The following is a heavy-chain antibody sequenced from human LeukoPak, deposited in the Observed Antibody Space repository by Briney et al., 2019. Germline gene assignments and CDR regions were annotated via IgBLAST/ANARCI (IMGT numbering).Heavy chain of an antibody. D-gene: IGHD1-26*01. CDR3: ARDNSVGDNAWWFDP. J-gene: IGHJ5*02. CDR2: INPTGDST. V-gene: IGHV1-46*01. CDR1: GYTFTRYY. Sequence: ASVKVSCKASGYTFTRYYMHWVRQAPGQGLEWMGIINPTGDSTGYAQKFQGRVTMTRDMSTSTDFMELSSLRSEDTAVYYCARDNSVGDNAWWFDPWGQGTLVTVSS.